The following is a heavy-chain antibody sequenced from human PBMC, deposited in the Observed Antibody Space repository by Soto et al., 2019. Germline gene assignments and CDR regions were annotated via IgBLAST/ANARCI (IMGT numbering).Heavy chain of an antibody. CDR1: GGSISSGDYY. V-gene: IGHV4-30-4*01. Sequence: QVQLQKSGPALVKPSQTLSLTCTVSGGSISSGDYYWSWIRQPPGKGLEWIGYIYYSGSTYYNPSLKSRVTISVDTSKNQFSLKLSSVTAADTAVYYCARDTISGGDHSGGMDVWGQGTTVTVSS. CDR3: ARDTISGGDHSGGMDV. J-gene: IGHJ6*02. CDR2: IYYSGST. D-gene: IGHD2-21*02.